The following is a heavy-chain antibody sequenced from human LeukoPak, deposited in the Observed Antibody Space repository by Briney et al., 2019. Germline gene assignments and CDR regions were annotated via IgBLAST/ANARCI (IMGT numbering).Heavy chain of an antibody. CDR1: GFTFSSYS. Sequence: RGSLRLSCAASGFTFSSYSMNWVRQAPGKGLEWVSSISSSSSYIYYADSVKGRFTISRDNAKNSLYLQMNSLRAEDTAVYYCASFYGDYVSGGMDVWGQGTTVTVSS. D-gene: IGHD4-17*01. J-gene: IGHJ6*02. CDR3: ASFYGDYVSGGMDV. V-gene: IGHV3-21*01. CDR2: ISSSSSYI.